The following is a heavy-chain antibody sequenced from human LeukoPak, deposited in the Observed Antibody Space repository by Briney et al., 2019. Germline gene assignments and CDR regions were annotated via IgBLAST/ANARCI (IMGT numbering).Heavy chain of an antibody. D-gene: IGHD3-3*01. CDR2: IIPIFGTA. CDR3: ARDSYDFWSGYFPY. J-gene: IGHJ4*02. V-gene: IGHV1-69*05. CDR1: GGTFSVCA. Sequence: ASVKVSCKASGGTFSVCAISWVRQAPGQGLEWMGGIIPIFGTANYAQKFQGRVTITTDESTSTAYMELSSLRSEDTAVYYCARDSYDFWSGYFPYWGQGTLVTVSS.